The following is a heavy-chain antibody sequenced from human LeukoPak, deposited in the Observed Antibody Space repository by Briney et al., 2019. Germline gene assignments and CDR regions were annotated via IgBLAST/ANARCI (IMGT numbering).Heavy chain of an antibody. D-gene: IGHD4-17*01. CDR1: GGTFNNSA. CDR3: ARDVHGDYGSGWFDP. V-gene: IGHV1-69*05. CDR2: IMPLFGTA. J-gene: IGHJ5*02. Sequence: SVKVSCKTSGGTFNNSAISWVRQAPGQGLEWLGGIMPLFGTAGYAQKFQGRVTITKDESTRTDYLELTSLTSDDTAVYYCARDVHGDYGSGWFDPWGQGTLVSVSS.